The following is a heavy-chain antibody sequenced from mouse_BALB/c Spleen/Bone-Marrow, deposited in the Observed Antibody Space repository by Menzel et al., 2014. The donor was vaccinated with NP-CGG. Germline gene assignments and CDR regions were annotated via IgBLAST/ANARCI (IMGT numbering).Heavy chain of an antibody. CDR1: GYTFTSYR. Sequence: QVQLKDSGAELVRPGASVKLSCKASGYTFTSYRMNWVKQRPEQGLEWIGRIDPYDSETHYNQKFKDKAILTVDKSPSTAYMQLSSLTSEDSAVYYCAREGYYGNYDYAMDYWGQGTSVTVSS. J-gene: IGHJ4*01. CDR2: IDPYDSET. CDR3: AREGYYGNYDYAMDY. V-gene: IGHV1-52*01. D-gene: IGHD2-1*01.